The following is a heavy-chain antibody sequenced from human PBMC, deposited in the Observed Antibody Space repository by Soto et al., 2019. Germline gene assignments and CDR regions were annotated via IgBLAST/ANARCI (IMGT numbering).Heavy chain of an antibody. D-gene: IGHD5-18*01. Sequence: SETLSLTCAVSGGSISSGGYSWSWIRQPPGKGLEWIGYIYHSGSTYYNPSLKSRVTISVDTSKNQFSLKLSSVTAADTAVYYCARDSGYSYGPIDYWGQRTPVTVSS. CDR2: IYHSGST. J-gene: IGHJ4*02. CDR3: ARDSGYSYGPIDY. CDR1: GGSISSGGYS. V-gene: IGHV4-30-2*01.